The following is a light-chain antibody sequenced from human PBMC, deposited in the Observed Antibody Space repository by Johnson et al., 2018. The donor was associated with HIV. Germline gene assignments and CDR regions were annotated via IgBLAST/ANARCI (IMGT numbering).Light chain of an antibody. J-gene: IGLJ1*01. CDR2: DNT. CDR1: TSKIENNY. Sequence: QSVLTQPPSVSAAPGQKVTISCSGNTSKIENNYVSWYQQFPERAPKLLIYDNTKRPSGIPDRFSGSKSDASATLAITGIQTGDEADYYCGTWDNSLTAYVFGTGTKVTV. CDR3: GTWDNSLTAYV. V-gene: IGLV1-51*01.